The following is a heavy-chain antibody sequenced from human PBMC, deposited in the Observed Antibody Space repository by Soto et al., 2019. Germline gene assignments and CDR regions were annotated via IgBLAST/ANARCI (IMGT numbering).Heavy chain of an antibody. CDR1: GFTFDDYA. V-gene: IGHV3-9*01. CDR2: ISWNSGSI. D-gene: IGHD1-26*01. Sequence: GRSLRLSCAASGFTFDDYAMHWVRQAPGKGLEWVSGISWNSGSIGYADSVKGRFTISRDNAKNSLYLQMNSLRAEDTALYYCAKDAERYGGPEVAFDIWGQGTMVTVSS. CDR3: AKDAERYGGPEVAFDI. J-gene: IGHJ3*02.